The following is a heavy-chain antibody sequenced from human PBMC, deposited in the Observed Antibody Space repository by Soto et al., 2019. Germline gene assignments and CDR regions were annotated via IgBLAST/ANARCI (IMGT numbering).Heavy chain of an antibody. V-gene: IGHV4-59*01. J-gene: IGHJ3*02. CDR1: GGSISGSY. Sequence: SETLSLTCTVSGGSISGSYWSWIRQPPGKGLEWIGYVYYSGITNYNPSLKSRVTISVDTPKNQFSLKLTSVTAADTAVYYCARAYEALDIWGQGTRVTVSS. CDR2: VYYSGIT. CDR3: ARAYEALDI.